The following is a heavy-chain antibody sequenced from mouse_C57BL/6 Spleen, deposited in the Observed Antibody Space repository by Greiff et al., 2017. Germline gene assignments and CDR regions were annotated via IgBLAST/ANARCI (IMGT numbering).Heavy chain of an antibody. CDR2: ISSGSSTI. J-gene: IGHJ4*01. CDR1: GFTFSDYG. CDR3: ARGSSWAMDY. Sequence: EVKVVESGGGLVKPGGSLKLSCAASGFTFSDYGMHWVRQAPEKGLEWVAYISSGSSTIYYADTVKGRFTISRDNAKNTLFLQMTSLRAEDTAMYYCARGSSWAMDYWGQGTSVTVSS. V-gene: IGHV5-17*01. D-gene: IGHD1-1*01.